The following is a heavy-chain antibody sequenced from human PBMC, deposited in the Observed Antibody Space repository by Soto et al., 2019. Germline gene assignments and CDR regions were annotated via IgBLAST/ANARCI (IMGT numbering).Heavy chain of an antibody. Sequence: EVQLLESGGGLVQPGGSLRLSCAASGVTFTNFAMNWVRQAPGKGLEWVAGISHSGSSTYYADSVKGRFTVSRDNSMDTLYLQLNSRRADDTAVYYCAKGSWVHHGSEGGNWLDPWGQGTLVTVSS. V-gene: IGHV3-23*01. CDR3: AKGSWVHHGSEGGNWLDP. CDR2: ISHSGSST. CDR1: GVTFTNFA. J-gene: IGHJ5*02. D-gene: IGHD3-10*01.